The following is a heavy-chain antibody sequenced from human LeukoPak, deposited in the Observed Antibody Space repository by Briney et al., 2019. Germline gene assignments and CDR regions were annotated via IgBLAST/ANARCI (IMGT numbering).Heavy chain of an antibody. CDR1: GYTFTGYY. CDR3: ARDQSYDSSASYYNRDHLLDY. Sequence: ASVKVSCKASGYTFTGYYMHWVRQAPGQGLEWMGWINPNSGGTNYAQKFQGRVTMTRDTSISTAYMELSRLRSDDTAAYYCARDQSYDSSASYYNRDHLLDYWGQGTLVTVSS. J-gene: IGHJ4*02. V-gene: IGHV1-2*02. CDR2: INPNSGGT. D-gene: IGHD3-22*01.